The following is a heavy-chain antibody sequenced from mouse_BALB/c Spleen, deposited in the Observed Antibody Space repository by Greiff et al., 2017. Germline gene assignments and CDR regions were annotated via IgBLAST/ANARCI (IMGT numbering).Heavy chain of an antibody. CDR2: IWSGGST. Sequence: VKLMESGPGLVQPSQSLSITCTVSGFSLTSYGVHWVRQSPGKGLEWLGVIWSGGSTDYNAAFISRLSISKDNSKSQVFFKMNSLQANDTAIYYCARNSPTFAYWGAGTTVTVSS. CDR3: ARNSPTFAY. CDR1: GFSLTSYG. J-gene: IGHJ1*01. V-gene: IGHV2-2*02.